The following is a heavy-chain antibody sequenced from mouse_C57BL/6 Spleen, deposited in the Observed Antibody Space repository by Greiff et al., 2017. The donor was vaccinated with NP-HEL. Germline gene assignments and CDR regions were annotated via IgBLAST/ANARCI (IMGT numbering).Heavy chain of an antibody. D-gene: IGHD2-3*01. Sequence: VQLQQSGAELVKPGASVKLSCKASGYTFTSYWMQWVKQRPGQGLEWIGEIDPSDSYTNYNQKFKGKATLTVDTSSSTAYMQLSSLTSEDSAVYYCARRGDDGLAYWGQGTLVTVSA. CDR2: IDPSDSYT. CDR3: ARRGDDGLAY. CDR1: GYTFTSYW. J-gene: IGHJ3*01. V-gene: IGHV1-50*01.